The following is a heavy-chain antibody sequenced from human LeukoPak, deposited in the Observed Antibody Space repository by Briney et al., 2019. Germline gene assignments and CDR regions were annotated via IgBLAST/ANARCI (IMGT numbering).Heavy chain of an antibody. Sequence: PGGSLRLSCAASGFTFSSYEMNWVRQAPGKGLEWVSYISSSGSTIYYADSVKGRFTISRDNAKNSLYLQMNSLRAEDTAVYYCAREVQLRYFDWLNPHYYYYYYMDVWGKGTTVTISS. D-gene: IGHD3-9*01. CDR3: AREVQLRYFDWLNPHYYYYYYMDV. CDR2: ISSSGSTI. V-gene: IGHV3-48*03. J-gene: IGHJ6*03. CDR1: GFTFSSYE.